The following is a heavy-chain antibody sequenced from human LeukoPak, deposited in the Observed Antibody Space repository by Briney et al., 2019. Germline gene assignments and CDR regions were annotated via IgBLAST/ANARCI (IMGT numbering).Heavy chain of an antibody. J-gene: IGHJ4*02. CDR1: GFTFSTYA. V-gene: IGHV3-21*01. D-gene: IGHD1-1*01. Sequence: GGSLRLSCAASGFTFSTYAMNWVRQAPGRGLEWASSINPSGSTIFYADSVKGRFTISRDNAENSLYLQMNSLRAEDTALYFCASGIRERGFDYWGQGTLVTVSS. CDR3: ASGIRERGFDY. CDR2: INPSGSTI.